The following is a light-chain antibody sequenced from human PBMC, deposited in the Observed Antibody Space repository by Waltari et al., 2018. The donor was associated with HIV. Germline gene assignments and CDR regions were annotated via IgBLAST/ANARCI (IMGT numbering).Light chain of an antibody. CDR1: NIGTKG. Sequence: SYVVTQPPSVSVAPGQTARLARGKKNIGTKGVHLYQQKPGQAPVLVVYDDSDRPSGIPERFSGSKSGNTATLIISRVEAGDEADYYCQVWDSSSDCVFGGGTRLTVL. J-gene: IGLJ2*01. CDR3: QVWDSSSDCV. CDR2: DDS. V-gene: IGLV3-21*02.